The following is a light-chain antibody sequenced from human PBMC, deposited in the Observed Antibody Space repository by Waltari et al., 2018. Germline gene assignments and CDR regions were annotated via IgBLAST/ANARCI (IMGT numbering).Light chain of an antibody. CDR1: QSLLYTANDKNN. Sequence: DIVMTQSPDSLAVSLGERVTNHCKSSQSLLYTANDKNNLDWTQQKPGQPPKLLFYWASTRHSGVPDRFSGSGSATDFTLTIISLQAEDVAFYYCQQYYSRRTFGQGTSVEIK. V-gene: IGKV4-1*01. J-gene: IGKJ1*01. CDR2: WAS. CDR3: QQYYSRRT.